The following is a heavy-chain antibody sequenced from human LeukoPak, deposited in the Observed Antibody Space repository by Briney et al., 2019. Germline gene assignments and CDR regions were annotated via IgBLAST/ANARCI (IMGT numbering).Heavy chain of an antibody. CDR3: ARADYDFVWGSYRLPDP. Sequence: ASVKVSCKASGYTFTNYDINWVRQATGQGLEWMGGVNPDSGNRGYVQKVQGRVTMTRNTSISTAYMELSSLRSEDTAMYYCARADYDFVWGSYRLPDPWGQGTLVTVSS. V-gene: IGHV1-8*01. D-gene: IGHD3-16*02. CDR2: VNPDSGNR. J-gene: IGHJ5*02. CDR1: GYTFTNYD.